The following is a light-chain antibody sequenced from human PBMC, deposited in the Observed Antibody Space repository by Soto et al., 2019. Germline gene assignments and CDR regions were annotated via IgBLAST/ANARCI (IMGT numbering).Light chain of an antibody. Sequence: EIVLTQWPGTMSLSPGERATLSCRASQSVSNTYLAWYQQKPGQAPRLLIYGASNRATGIPDRFSGSGSGTDFTLTISRLEPEDFAVYYCPQYGSSGTFGQGTKVDIK. V-gene: IGKV3-20*01. CDR1: QSVSNTY. CDR2: GAS. CDR3: PQYGSSGT. J-gene: IGKJ1*01.